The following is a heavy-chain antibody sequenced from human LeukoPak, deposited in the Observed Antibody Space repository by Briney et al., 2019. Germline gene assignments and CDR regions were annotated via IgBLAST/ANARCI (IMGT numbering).Heavy chain of an antibody. D-gene: IGHD1-26*01. J-gene: IGHJ4*02. V-gene: IGHV3-64D*09. CDR1: GFTFSSYA. CDR3: VKRSGLYFDY. Sequence: GGSLRLSCSGSGFTFSSYAIHWVRQAPGKGLQYVSGISSNGGNTYNADSVKGRFTISRDNSKNTVDLQMSSLRAEDTAVYYCVKRSGLYFDYWGQGTLVTVSS. CDR2: ISSNGGNT.